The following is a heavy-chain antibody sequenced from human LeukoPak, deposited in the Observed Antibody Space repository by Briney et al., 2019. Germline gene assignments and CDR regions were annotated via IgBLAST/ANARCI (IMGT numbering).Heavy chain of an antibody. Sequence: GGSLRLSCAGSGFTFSSYSINWVRQAPGKGLEWVSSITTSSSYIYYADSVKGRFTISRDNAKNSLFLQMNSLRDEDTAVYYCARDVRAYSSSSSAFDIWGQGTMVTVSS. CDR3: ARDVRAYSSSSSAFDI. J-gene: IGHJ3*02. CDR2: ITTSSSYI. D-gene: IGHD6-6*01. CDR1: GFTFSSYS. V-gene: IGHV3-21*01.